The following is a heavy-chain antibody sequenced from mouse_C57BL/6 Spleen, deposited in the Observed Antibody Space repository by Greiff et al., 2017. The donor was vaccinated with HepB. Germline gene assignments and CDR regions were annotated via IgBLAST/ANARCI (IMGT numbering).Heavy chain of an antibody. J-gene: IGHJ1*03. CDR1: GYSITSGYY. Sequence: EVKLQESGPGLVKPSQSLSLTCSVTGYSITSGYYWNWIRQFPGNKLEWMGYISYDGSNNYNPSLKNRISITRDTSKNQFFLKLNSVTTEDTATYYCARGCLLKYFDVWGTGTTVTVSS. CDR3: ARGCLLKYFDV. V-gene: IGHV3-6*01. CDR2: ISYDGSN. D-gene: IGHD2-10*01.